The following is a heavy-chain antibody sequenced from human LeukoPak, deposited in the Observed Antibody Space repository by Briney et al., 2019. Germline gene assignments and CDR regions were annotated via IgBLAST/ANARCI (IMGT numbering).Heavy chain of an antibody. CDR2: ISAYNGNT. CDR1: GYTFTSYG. Sequence: ASVKVSCKASGYTFTSYGISWVRKAPGQGLEWMGWISAYNGNTNYAQKLQGRVTMTTDTSTSTAYMELRSLRSDDTAVYYCARLPGNIAVTPLDYWGQGTLVTVSS. CDR3: ARLPGNIAVTPLDY. D-gene: IGHD6-19*01. V-gene: IGHV1-18*01. J-gene: IGHJ4*02.